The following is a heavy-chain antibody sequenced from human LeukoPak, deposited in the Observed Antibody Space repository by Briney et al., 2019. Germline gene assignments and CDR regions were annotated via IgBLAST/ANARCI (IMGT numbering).Heavy chain of an antibody. J-gene: IGHJ4*02. D-gene: IGHD4-23*01. V-gene: IGHV3-33*06. CDR3: AKDGNYGGNGPLDY. CDR1: GFTFSSHG. CDR2: IWYDGNNK. Sequence: GGALRISCAASGFTFSSHGMPWVRQAPSKGLEWVAVIWYDGNNKKYADSVKGRFTISRDNSKSTLYLQMNSLRAEDTAVYYCAKDGNYGGNGPLDYWGQGTLVTVSS.